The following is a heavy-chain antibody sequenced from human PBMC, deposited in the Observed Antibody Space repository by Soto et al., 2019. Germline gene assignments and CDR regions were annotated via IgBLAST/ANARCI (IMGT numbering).Heavy chain of an antibody. CDR1: GFSLRTSGEA. V-gene: IGHV2-5*02. Sequence: QITLKESGPTLVKPTQTLTLTCTFSGFSLRTSGEAVSWIRQPPGKALEWLALIYWDDDKRYSPSLKSRLTITQHTTTNQVVLTMTNTDPVDTATYYCAHRKYDTAGDYWGQGTLVTVSS. J-gene: IGHJ4*02. CDR2: IYWDDDK. D-gene: IGHD3-22*01. CDR3: AHRKYDTAGDY.